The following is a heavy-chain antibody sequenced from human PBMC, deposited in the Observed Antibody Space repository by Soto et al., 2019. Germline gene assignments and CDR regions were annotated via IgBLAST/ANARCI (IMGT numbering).Heavy chain of an antibody. V-gene: IGHV1-8*01. CDR3: AGGGSGVVVPAVIYY. CDR1: GYTFTSYA. D-gene: IGHD2-2*01. CDR2: MNPDNGNT. J-gene: IGHJ4*02. Sequence: QVQLVQSGAEVKKPGASVKVSCKASGYTFTSYAINWVRQATGQGLEWMGWMNPDNGNTGSAQKFQGRITMTRDTSINTACLELSSLRSEDTAVYYCAGGGSGVVVPAVIYYWGQGTLVTVSS.